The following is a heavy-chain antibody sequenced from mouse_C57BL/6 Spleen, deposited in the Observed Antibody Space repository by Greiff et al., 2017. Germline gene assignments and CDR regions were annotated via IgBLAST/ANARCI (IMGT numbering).Heavy chain of an antibody. Sequence: EVQLVESEGGLVQPGSSMKLSCTASGFTFSDYYMTWVRQVPEKGLEWVANINYDGSSTYYLDSLKSRFIISRDNAKNILYLHMSSLKSEDTATXYCARGRHNYDEGYYGMDYWGQGTSVTVSS. J-gene: IGHJ4*01. CDR2: INYDGSST. CDR1: GFTFSDYY. D-gene: IGHD2-12*01. V-gene: IGHV5-16*01. CDR3: ARGRHNYDEGYYGMDY.